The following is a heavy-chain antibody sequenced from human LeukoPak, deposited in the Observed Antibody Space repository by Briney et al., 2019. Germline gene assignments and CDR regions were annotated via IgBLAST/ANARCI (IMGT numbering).Heavy chain of an antibody. CDR2: ISSSGSTI. J-gene: IGHJ3*02. V-gene: IGHV3-11*01. CDR1: GFTFSDYY. CDR3: ARVFTMVRGAKGAFDI. Sequence: GGSLRLSCAASGFTFSDYYMSWIRQAPGKGLEWVSYISSSGSTIYYADSVKGRFTISRDNAKNSLYLQMNSLRAEDTAVYYCARVFTMVRGAKGAFDIWGQGTMVTVSS. D-gene: IGHD3-10*01.